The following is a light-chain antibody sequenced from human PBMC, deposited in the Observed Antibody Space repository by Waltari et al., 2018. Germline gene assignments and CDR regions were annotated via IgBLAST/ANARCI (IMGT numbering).Light chain of an antibody. CDR3: QQYNNWPPIT. CDR1: QSIGTN. Sequence: VMTQSPATLSVSPGERVTLPGRASQSIGTNLAWYEQKPGQAPRLLISAASTRATGIPARFSGSGSGTEFTLSISNLQSEDFAVYYCQQYNNWPPITFGQGTRL. V-gene: IGKV3-15*01. J-gene: IGKJ5*01. CDR2: AAS.